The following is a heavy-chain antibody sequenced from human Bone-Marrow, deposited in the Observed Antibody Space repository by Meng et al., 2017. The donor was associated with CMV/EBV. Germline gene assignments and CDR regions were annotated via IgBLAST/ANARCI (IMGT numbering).Heavy chain of an antibody. CDR3: ARDRYYDILTVYYSYYGMDV. V-gene: IGHV1-69*10. Sequence: SVKVSCKASGGTFSSYAISWVRQAPGQGFEWMGGIISILGIANYAQKFQGRATITAVKSTSRAYMELSSLRSEDTAVYYCARDRYYDILTVYYSYYGMDVWGQGTTVTFSS. CDR1: GGTFSSYA. J-gene: IGHJ6*02. D-gene: IGHD3-9*01. CDR2: IISILGIA.